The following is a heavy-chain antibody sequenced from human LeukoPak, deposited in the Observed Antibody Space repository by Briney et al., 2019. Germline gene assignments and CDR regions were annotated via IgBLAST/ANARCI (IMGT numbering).Heavy chain of an antibody. Sequence: SETLSLTCAVYGGSFSGYYWSWIRQPPGKGLEWIGYIYYSGSTNYNPSLKSRVTISVDTSKNQFSLKLSSVTAADTAVYYCARALPGWYPPNVFDYWGQGTLVTVSS. CDR3: ARALPGWYPPNVFDY. CDR1: GGSFSGYY. J-gene: IGHJ4*02. D-gene: IGHD2-15*01. V-gene: IGHV4-59*01. CDR2: IYYSGST.